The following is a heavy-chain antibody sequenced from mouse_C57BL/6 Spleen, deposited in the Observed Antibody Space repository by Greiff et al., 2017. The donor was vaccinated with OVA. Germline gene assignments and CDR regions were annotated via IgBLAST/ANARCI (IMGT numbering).Heavy chain of an antibody. CDR1: GYAFSSSW. V-gene: IGHV1-82*01. CDR2: IYPGDGDT. J-gene: IGHJ2*01. CDR3: AIGNSGDY. Sequence: VQLQQSGPELVKPGASVKISCKASGYAFSSSWMNWVKQRPGKGLEWIGRIYPGDGDTNYNGKFKGTATLTADKSSSTAYMQLSSLTSDDSAVYFCAIGNSGDYWGQGTTLTVSS. D-gene: IGHD2-14*01.